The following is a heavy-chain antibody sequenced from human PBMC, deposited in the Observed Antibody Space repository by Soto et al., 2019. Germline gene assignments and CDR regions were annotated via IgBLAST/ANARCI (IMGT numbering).Heavy chain of an antibody. J-gene: IGHJ5*01. V-gene: IGHV1-3*01. CDR1: GYTFANYA. Sequence: QLVQSGAEVKKPGASVKVSCKASGYTFANYAMQWVRQAPGQRLEWMGWINGGSGSTRYSQNFQGRLTITRDSAANTVYMELSSLRSGDTAMYYCARSPPPLGRFDSWGQGTLVTVSS. CDR2: INGGSGST. CDR3: ARSPPPLGRFDS.